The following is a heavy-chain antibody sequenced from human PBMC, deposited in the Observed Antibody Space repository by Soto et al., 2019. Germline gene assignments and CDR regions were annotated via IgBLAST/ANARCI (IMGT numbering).Heavy chain of an antibody. V-gene: IGHV3-48*02. J-gene: IGHJ4*02. Sequence: WSLRLSCAASGFTFGISGMNWVRQAPGKGLEWVAYISSTSSTIRYADSVKARFAISRDNAKNSVFLHMNSLKDEDTAVYYCATNRGGAGATDYWGQGTPVTVS. CDR3: ATNRGGAGATDY. CDR1: GFTFGISG. CDR2: ISSTSSTI. D-gene: IGHD1-26*01.